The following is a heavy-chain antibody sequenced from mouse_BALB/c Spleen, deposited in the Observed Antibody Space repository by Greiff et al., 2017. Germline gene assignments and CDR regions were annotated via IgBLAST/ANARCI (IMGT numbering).Heavy chain of an antibody. Sequence: EVQLQQSGPSLVKPSQTLSLTCSVTGDSITSGYWNWIRKFPGNKLEYMGYISYSGSTYYNPSLKSRISITRDTSKNQYYLQLNSVTTEDTATYYCARCIYYGNYGAMDYWGQGTSVTVSS. D-gene: IGHD2-1*01. J-gene: IGHJ4*01. CDR2: ISYSGST. CDR1: GDSITSGY. V-gene: IGHV3-8*02. CDR3: ARCIYYGNYGAMDY.